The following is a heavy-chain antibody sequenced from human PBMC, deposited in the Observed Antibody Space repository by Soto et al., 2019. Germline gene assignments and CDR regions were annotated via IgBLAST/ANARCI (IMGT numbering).Heavy chain of an antibody. CDR1: GYTFTSYY. J-gene: IGHJ6*02. CDR3: GRGLRGHDYSYYYYYGMDV. Sequence: ASVKVSCKASGYTFTSYYMHWVRQAPGQGLEWMGIINPSGGSTSYAQKFQGRVTMTRDTSTSTVYMELSSLRSEDTAVYYCGRGLRGHDYSYYYYYGMDVWGQGTTVTVSS. V-gene: IGHV1-46*01. CDR2: INPSGGST. D-gene: IGHD2-15*01.